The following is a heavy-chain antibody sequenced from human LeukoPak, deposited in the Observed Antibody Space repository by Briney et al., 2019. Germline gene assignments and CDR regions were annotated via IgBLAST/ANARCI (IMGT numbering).Heavy chain of an antibody. CDR3: AKDPRYSDGY. V-gene: IGHV3-23*01. CDR2: ISGSGGST. Sequence: GGSLRLSCAASGITFSSIYAMSWVRQAPGKGLEWVSGISGSGGSTYYADSVKGRFTISRDNSKNTLYLQMNSLRAEDTAVYYCAKDPRYSDGYWGQGTLVTVSS. CDR1: GITFSSIYA. J-gene: IGHJ4*02. D-gene: IGHD3-9*01.